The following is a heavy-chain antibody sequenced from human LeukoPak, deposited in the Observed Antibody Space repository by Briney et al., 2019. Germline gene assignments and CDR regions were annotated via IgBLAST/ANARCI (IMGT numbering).Heavy chain of an antibody. CDR2: MNPNSGNT. CDR3: ARGRAAAGSKGYYFDY. Sequence: GASVKVSCKASGYTFTSYDINWVRQATGQGLEWMGWMNPNSGNTGYAQKFQGRVTITRNTSISTAYMELSSLRSEDTAAYYCARGRAAAGSKGYYFDYWGQGTLVTVSS. J-gene: IGHJ4*02. V-gene: IGHV1-8*03. CDR1: GYTFTSYD. D-gene: IGHD6-13*01.